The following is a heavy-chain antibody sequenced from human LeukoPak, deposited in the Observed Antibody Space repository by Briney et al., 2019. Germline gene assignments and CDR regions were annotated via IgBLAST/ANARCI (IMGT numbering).Heavy chain of an antibody. Sequence: PSQTLSLTCTVSGGSISSYYWSWIRQPAGKGLEWIGRIYTSGSTNYNPSLKSRVTMSVDTSKNQFSLKLSSVTAADTAVYYCASESVLRFLEWTVWGKGTTVTVSS. CDR1: GGSISSYY. J-gene: IGHJ6*04. D-gene: IGHD3-3*01. CDR2: IYTSGST. CDR3: ASESVLRFLEWTV. V-gene: IGHV4-4*07.